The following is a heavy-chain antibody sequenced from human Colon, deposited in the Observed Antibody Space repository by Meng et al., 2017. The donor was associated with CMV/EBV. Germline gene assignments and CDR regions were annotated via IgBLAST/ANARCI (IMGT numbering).Heavy chain of an antibody. CDR3: TGRLRPDV. J-gene: IGHJ6*02. D-gene: IGHD2-21*01. CDR1: GFIVSSIY. CDR2: IYRGGST. V-gene: IGHV3-53*01. Sequence: GGSLRLSCAASGFIVSSIYMSWVRQAPGKGLEWVSGIYRGGSTDYADSVKGRFTMSRDNSKNTLYLEMNSLRAEDTAVYYCTGRLRPDVWGQGTMVTVSS.